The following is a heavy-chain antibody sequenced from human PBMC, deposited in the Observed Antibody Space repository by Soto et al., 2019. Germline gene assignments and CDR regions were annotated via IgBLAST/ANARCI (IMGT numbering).Heavy chain of an antibody. Sequence: QVQLQESGPGLVKPSQTLSLTCTVSGGSISSGGYYWSWIRQHPGKGLEWIGYIYYSGSTYYNPTLKMRLTISLNTSNNQFSRKLSSVTAADTAVYYCARVLSHPAGGADYWGQVTLVTVSS. CDR1: GGSISSGGYY. D-gene: IGHD2-15*01. V-gene: IGHV4-31*03. CDR2: IYYSGST. CDR3: ARVLSHPAGGADY. J-gene: IGHJ4*02.